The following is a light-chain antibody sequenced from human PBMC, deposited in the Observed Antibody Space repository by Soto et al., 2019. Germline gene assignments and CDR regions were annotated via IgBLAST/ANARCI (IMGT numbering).Light chain of an antibody. CDR2: GAF. J-gene: IGKJ5*01. Sequence: EIMLTQSPGALYLSPSERATLSCRASPSVTNYLAWYQQKPGQAPRLVIYGAFNRATGIPARFSGSGSGTDFTLTISSLEPEEFAVYYCQQRNIWPPVTFGQGTRLEIK. V-gene: IGKV3-11*01. CDR1: PSVTNY. CDR3: QQRNIWPPVT.